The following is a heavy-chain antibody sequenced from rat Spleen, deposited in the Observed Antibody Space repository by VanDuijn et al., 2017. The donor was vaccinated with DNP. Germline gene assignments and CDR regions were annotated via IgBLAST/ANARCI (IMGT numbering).Heavy chain of an antibody. CDR3: VRHGSRSSSYWLAY. V-gene: IGHV5-7*01. Sequence: EVQLVESGGDLVQPGRSLKLSCAASGFTFSDYNMAWVRQAPKKGLEWVATISYDARTTYYRDSVKGRFTLSRDNAKSTLYLQMDSLRSEDTATYYCVRHGSRSSSYWLAYWGQGVMVTVSS. D-gene: IGHD1-2*01. CDR2: ISYDARTT. CDR1: GFTFSDYN. J-gene: IGHJ2*01.